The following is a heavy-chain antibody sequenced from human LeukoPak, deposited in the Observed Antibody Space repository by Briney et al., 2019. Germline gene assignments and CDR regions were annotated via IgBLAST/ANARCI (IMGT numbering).Heavy chain of an antibody. CDR3: AGVGDYGDYNDAFDI. D-gene: IGHD4-17*01. V-gene: IGHV3-66*01. Sequence: GGSLRLSCAASGFTVSSNYMSWVRQAPGKGLEWVSDIYSGGSTYYADSVKGRFTISRDNSKNTLYLQMNSLRAEDTAVYYCAGVGDYGDYNDAFDIWGQGTMVTVSS. CDR2: IYSGGST. J-gene: IGHJ3*02. CDR1: GFTVSSNY.